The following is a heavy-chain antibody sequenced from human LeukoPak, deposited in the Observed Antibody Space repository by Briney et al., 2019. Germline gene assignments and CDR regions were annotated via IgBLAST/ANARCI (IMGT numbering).Heavy chain of an antibody. Sequence: ASVKVSCKASGFTFTKYGMTWVRQAPGQGLEWMGCISPYNGDTNYAQKLEGRVTMTRDPSTSTVYMELRGLRSNDTSVYFCDRDTTNTSGRYAHFDYWGQGTLVTVSS. CDR1: GFTFTKYG. J-gene: IGHJ4*02. CDR2: ISPYNGDT. V-gene: IGHV1-18*01. D-gene: IGHD6-19*01. CDR3: DRDTTNTSGRYAHFDY.